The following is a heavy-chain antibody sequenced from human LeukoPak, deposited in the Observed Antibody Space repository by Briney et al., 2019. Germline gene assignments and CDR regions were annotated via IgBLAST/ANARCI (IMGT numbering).Heavy chain of an antibody. V-gene: IGHV1-2*02. CDR1: GYTFTGYY. CDR3: ARFPPPRYSGYDVI. Sequence: GASVKVSCKASGYTFTGYYMHWVRQAPGQGLEWMGWINPNSGGTNYAQKFQGRVTMTRDTSISTAYMELSRLRSDDTAVYYCARFPPPRYSGYDVIWGQGTLVTVSS. CDR2: INPNSGGT. J-gene: IGHJ4*02. D-gene: IGHD5-12*01.